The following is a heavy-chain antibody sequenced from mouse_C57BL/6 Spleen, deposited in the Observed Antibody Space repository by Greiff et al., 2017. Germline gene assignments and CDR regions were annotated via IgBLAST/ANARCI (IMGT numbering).Heavy chain of an antibody. CDR2: INPNYGTT. J-gene: IGHJ4*01. Sequence: EVKLVESGPELVKPGASVKISCKASGYSFTDYNMNWVKQSNGKSLEWIGVINPNYGTTSYNQKFKGKATLTVDQSSSTAYMQLNSLTSEDSAVYYCARSDYYGSSFTVYYYAMDYWGQGTSVTVSS. CDR1: GYSFTDYN. V-gene: IGHV1-39*01. D-gene: IGHD1-1*01. CDR3: ARSDYYGSSFTVYYYAMDY.